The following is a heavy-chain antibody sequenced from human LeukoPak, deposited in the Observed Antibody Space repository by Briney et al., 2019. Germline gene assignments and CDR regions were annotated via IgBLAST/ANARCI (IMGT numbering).Heavy chain of an antibody. CDR3: ARGRSYYDFWSGYLYYYYVDV. D-gene: IGHD3-3*01. CDR1: GGSISSSSYY. CDR2: IYYSGST. Sequence: SETLSLACTVSGGSISSSSYYWGWIRQPPGKGLEWIGSIYYSGSTYYNPSLKSRVTISVDTSKNQFSLKLSSVTAADTAVYYCARGRSYYDFWSGYLYYYYVDVWGKGTTVTVSS. J-gene: IGHJ6*03. V-gene: IGHV4-39*07.